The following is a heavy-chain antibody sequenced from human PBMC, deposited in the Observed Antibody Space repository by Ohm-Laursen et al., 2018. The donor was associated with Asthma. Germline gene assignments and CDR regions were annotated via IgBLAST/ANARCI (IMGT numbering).Heavy chain of an antibody. CDR1: GGSFSGYY. D-gene: IGHD6-13*01. V-gene: IGHV4-34*01. J-gene: IGHJ4*02. Sequence: SDTLSLTCAVYGGSFSGYYWSWIRQPPGKGLEWIGEINHSGSTNYNPSLKSRVTISVDTSKNQFSLKLSSVTAAGTAVYYCARGLGAAGTNWGQGTLVTVSS. CDR3: ARGLGAAGTN. CDR2: INHSGST.